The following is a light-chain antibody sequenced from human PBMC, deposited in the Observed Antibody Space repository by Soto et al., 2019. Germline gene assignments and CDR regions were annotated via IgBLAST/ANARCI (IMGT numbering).Light chain of an antibody. CDR1: SSDVGGYDF. CDR3: SSYSTTDTLYV. CDR2: DVY. J-gene: IGLJ1*01. Sequence: QSVLTQPASVSGSPGQSITISCTGGSSDVGGYDFVSWYQQYPGKAPKLMIYDVYNRPLGVSDRFSGSRAGNTASLTISGLQAEDEADYYCSSYSTTDTLYVLGTGTKVTVL. V-gene: IGLV2-14*01.